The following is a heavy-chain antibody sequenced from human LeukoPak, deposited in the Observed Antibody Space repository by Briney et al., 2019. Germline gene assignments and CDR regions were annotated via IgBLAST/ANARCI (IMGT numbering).Heavy chain of an antibody. CDR1: GGSISNYY. CDR3: ARTTEAHSWQTRYYSYYMDV. Sequence: SETLSLTCTVSGGSISNYYWIWIRQRPGQGLVGIGYIYYSRSTNYNHSLSSRVTISVDTSKNQCPLKLSSVTAADTAVYYCARTTEAHSWQTRYYSYYMDVWGKGTTVTVSS. V-gene: IGHV4-59*01. J-gene: IGHJ6*03. CDR2: IYYSRST. D-gene: IGHD6-13*01.